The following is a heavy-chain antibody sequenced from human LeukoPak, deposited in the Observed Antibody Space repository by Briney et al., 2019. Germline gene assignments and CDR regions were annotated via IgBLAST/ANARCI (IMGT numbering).Heavy chain of an antibody. CDR2: INHSGST. V-gene: IGHV4-34*01. J-gene: IGHJ5*01. Sequence: SETLSLTCAVYGGSFSGYYWSWIRQPPGKGLEWIGEINHSGSTNYNPSLKSRVTISVDTSKNQFSLKLSSVTAADTAVYYCASYGGCSSTSCYWFDPWGQGTTVTVSS. CDR3: ASYGGCSSTSCYWFDP. D-gene: IGHD2-2*01. CDR1: GGSFSGYY.